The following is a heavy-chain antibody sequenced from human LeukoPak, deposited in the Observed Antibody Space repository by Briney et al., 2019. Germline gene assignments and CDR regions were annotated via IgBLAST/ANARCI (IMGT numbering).Heavy chain of an antibody. CDR2: IDPSDSYT. CDR1: GYSFTSYW. Sequence: GESLKISCKGSGYSFTSYWINWVRQMPGKGLEWVGRIDPSDSYTNYSPSFQGHVTISADRSISTAYLQWSSLKASDTAMYYCARYVDTAMATRFDYWGQGTPVTVSS. J-gene: IGHJ4*02. V-gene: IGHV5-10-1*01. CDR3: ARYVDTAMATRFDY. D-gene: IGHD5-18*01.